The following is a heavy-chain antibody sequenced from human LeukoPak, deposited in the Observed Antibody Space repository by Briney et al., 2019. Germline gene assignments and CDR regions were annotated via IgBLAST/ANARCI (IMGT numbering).Heavy chain of an antibody. D-gene: IGHD6-6*01. CDR3: AILSSIAARKPFDY. Sequence: GGSLRLSCAASGFTFSSYAMHWVRQAPGKGLEWVAVISYDGSNKYYADSVKGRFTISRDNSKNTLYLQMNSLRAEDTAVYYCAILSSIAARKPFDYWGQGTLVTVSS. CDR2: ISYDGSNK. CDR1: GFTFSSYA. V-gene: IGHV3-30-3*01. J-gene: IGHJ4*02.